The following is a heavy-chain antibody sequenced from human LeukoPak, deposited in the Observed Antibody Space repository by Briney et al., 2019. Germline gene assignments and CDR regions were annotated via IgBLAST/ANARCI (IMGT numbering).Heavy chain of an antibody. CDR1: GVSVNSGNYY. Sequence: PSETLSLTCTVSGVSVNSGNYYWSWIRQPPGKGLEWIGFIYYSGSTNYNPSLKSRVTISVDTSKNQFSLKLSSVTAADTAVYYCARDPSGYFNYWGQGTLATVSS. CDR3: ARDPSGYFNY. V-gene: IGHV4-61*01. D-gene: IGHD3-22*01. J-gene: IGHJ4*02. CDR2: IYYSGST.